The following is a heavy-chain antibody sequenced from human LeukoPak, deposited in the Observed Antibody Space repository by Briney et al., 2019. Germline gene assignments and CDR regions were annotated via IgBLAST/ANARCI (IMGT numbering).Heavy chain of an antibody. J-gene: IGHJ4*02. CDR3: ARDPIYGDYVGPDY. D-gene: IGHD4-17*01. CDR2: INPNSGGT. V-gene: IGHV1-2*02. CDR1: GYTFTGYY. Sequence: ASAKVSCKASGYTFTGYYMHWVRQAPGQGLEWMGWINPNSGGTNYAQKFQGRVTMTRDTSISTAYMELSRLRSDDTAVYYCARDPIYGDYVGPDYWGQGTLVTVSS.